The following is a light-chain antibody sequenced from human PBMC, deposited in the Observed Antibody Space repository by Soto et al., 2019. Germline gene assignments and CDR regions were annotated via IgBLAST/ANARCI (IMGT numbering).Light chain of an antibody. J-gene: IGKJ1*01. V-gene: IGKV3-15*01. CDR3: QQYNDWPPSWT. Sequence: EIVLTQSPASLSVSPGERATLSCRASQSISANLAWYQQKPAQAPRLLIHSASTRATGIPARFSGSGSGREFTLTISSLQSEDFAVYYCQQYNDWPPSWTFGQGTQVDIK. CDR2: SAS. CDR1: QSISAN.